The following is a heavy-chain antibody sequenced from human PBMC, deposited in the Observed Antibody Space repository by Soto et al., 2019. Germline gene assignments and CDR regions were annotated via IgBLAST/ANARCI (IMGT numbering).Heavy chain of an antibody. V-gene: IGHV3-33*01. J-gene: IGHJ3*02. Sequence: QVQLVESGGGVVQPGRSLRLSCAASGFTFSSYGMHWVRQAPGKGLEWVAVIWYDGSNKYYADSVKSRFTISRDNSKNTLYLQMNSLRAEDTAVYYCARDLLYYYDSSGDAFDIWGQGTMVTVSS. D-gene: IGHD3-22*01. CDR2: IWYDGSNK. CDR3: ARDLLYYYDSSGDAFDI. CDR1: GFTFSSYG.